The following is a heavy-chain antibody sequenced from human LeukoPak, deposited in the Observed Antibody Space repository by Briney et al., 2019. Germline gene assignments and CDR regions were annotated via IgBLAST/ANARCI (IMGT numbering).Heavy chain of an antibody. CDR3: ARAYYGDYVDWFDP. CDR1: GGTFSSYA. D-gene: IGHD4-17*01. CDR2: IIPIFGTA. V-gene: IGHV1-69*13. J-gene: IGHJ5*02. Sequence: VASVKVSCKASGGTFSSYAISWVRQAPGQGLEWMGGIIPIFGTANYAQKFQGRVTITADESTSTAYMELSSLRSEDTAVYYCARAYYGDYVDWFDPWGQGTLVTVSS.